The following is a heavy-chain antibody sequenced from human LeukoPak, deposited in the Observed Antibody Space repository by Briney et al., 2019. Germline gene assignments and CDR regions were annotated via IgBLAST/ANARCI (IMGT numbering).Heavy chain of an antibody. CDR1: GYTFTGYY. Sequence: ASVKVSCKASGYTFTGYYMHWVRQAPGQGLEWMGWINPNSGGTNYAQKFQGRVTMTRDTSISTAYMELSRLRSDDTAVYYCARDPRGSSSWYGDYWGQGTLVTVSS. CDR2: INPNSGGT. D-gene: IGHD6-13*01. J-gene: IGHJ4*02. V-gene: IGHV1-2*02. CDR3: ARDPRGSSSWYGDY.